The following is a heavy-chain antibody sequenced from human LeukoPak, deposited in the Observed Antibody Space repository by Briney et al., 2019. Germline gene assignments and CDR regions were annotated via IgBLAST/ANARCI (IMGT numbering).Heavy chain of an antibody. V-gene: IGHV3-48*04. Sequence: GGSLRLSCAASGFTFSSYGMHWVRQAPGKGLEWVSYISSSGSTIYYADSVKGRFTISRDNAKNSLYLQMNSLRAEDTAVYYCASRSSVAGTSPFDYWGQGTLVTVSS. CDR2: ISSSGSTI. J-gene: IGHJ4*02. CDR1: GFTFSSYG. CDR3: ASRSSVAGTSPFDY. D-gene: IGHD6-19*01.